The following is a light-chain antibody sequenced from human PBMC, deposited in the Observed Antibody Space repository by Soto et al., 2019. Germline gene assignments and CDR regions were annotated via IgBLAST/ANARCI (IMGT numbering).Light chain of an antibody. Sequence: EIVLPQSPGTLSLSPGERSTLSCRASQSVGTYLAWYQQKPGQAPRLLIYDASTRATGIPARFSGSGSGTEFTLTISSLQSEDIAVYYCLQRSNWPTFGQGTRLEIK. V-gene: IGKV3-11*01. CDR3: LQRSNWPT. CDR1: QSVGTY. CDR2: DAS. J-gene: IGKJ5*01.